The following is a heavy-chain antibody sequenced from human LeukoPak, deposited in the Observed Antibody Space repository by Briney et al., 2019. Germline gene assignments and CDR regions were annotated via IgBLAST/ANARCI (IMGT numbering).Heavy chain of an antibody. J-gene: IGHJ4*02. V-gene: IGHV4-34*01. D-gene: IGHD1-7*01. CDR3: ATRITGTTGGFDY. CDR2: INHSGST. Sequence: SETLSLTCAVYGGSFSGYYWSWIRQPPGKGLEWIGEINHSGSTYYNPSLKSRVTISVDTSKNQFSLKLSSVTAADTAVYYCATRITGTTGGFDYWGQGTLVTVSS. CDR1: GGSFSGYY.